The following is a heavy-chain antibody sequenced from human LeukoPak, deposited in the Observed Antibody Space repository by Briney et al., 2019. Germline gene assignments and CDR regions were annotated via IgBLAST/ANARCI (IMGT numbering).Heavy chain of an antibody. D-gene: IGHD4-17*01. CDR1: GGSYSGYY. J-gene: IGHJ6*04. CDR2: INHSGST. CDR3: ARMDYGPYCYYGMDV. V-gene: IGHV4-34*01. Sequence: SETLSLTCAVYGGSYSGYYWSWIRQLPGKGLEWIGEINHSGSTNYNPSLKSRVTISVDTSKNQFSLKLSSVTAADTAVYYCARMDYGPYCYYGMDVWGKGTTVTVSS.